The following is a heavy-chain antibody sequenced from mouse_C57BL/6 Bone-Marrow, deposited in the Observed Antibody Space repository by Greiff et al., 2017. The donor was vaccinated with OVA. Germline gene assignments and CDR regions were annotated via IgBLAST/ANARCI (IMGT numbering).Heavy chain of an antibody. Sequence: EVKLQESGGGLVKPGGSLKLSCAASGFTFSDYGMHWVRQAPEKGLEWVAYISSGSSTIYYADTVKGRFTISRDNAKNTLFLQMTSLRSEDTAMYYCTRATLTEYYFDYWGQGTTLTVSS. CDR3: TRATLTEYYFDY. J-gene: IGHJ2*01. V-gene: IGHV5-17*01. CDR2: ISSGSSTI. CDR1: GFTFSDYG. D-gene: IGHD4-1*01.